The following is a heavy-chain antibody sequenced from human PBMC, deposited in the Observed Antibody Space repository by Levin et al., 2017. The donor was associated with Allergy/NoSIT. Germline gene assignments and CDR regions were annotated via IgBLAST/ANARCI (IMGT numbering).Heavy chain of an antibody. CDR3: ARGDCSGGSCYSFDY. CDR1: GFTFSSYG. D-gene: IGHD2-15*01. Sequence: PGGSLRLSCAASGFTFSSYGMHWVRQAPGKGLEWVAVIWYDGSNKYYADSVKGRFTISRDNSKNTLYLQMNSLRAEDTAVYYCARGDCSGGSCYSFDYWGQGTLVTVSS. V-gene: IGHV3-33*01. J-gene: IGHJ4*02. CDR2: IWYDGSNK.